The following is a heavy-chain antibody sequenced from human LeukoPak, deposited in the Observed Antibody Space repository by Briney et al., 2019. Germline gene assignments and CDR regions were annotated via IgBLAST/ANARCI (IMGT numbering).Heavy chain of an antibody. Sequence: GGSLRLSCAASGFTFSSYAMSWVRQAPGKGLEWVSSISDSGGSTYYTDSVKGRFTISRDNSKSTLYLQMNSLRAEDTAVYYCAKSPYGAGDIFDFWGQGTLVTVSS. CDR1: GFTFSSYA. CDR3: AKSPYGAGDIFDF. D-gene: IGHD2-15*01. V-gene: IGHV3-23*01. J-gene: IGHJ4*02. CDR2: ISDSGGST.